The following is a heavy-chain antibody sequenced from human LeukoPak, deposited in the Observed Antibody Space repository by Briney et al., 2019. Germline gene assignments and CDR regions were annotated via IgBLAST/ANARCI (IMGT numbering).Heavy chain of an antibody. J-gene: IGHJ4*02. CDR2: ISSSSSYI. CDR1: GFTFSSYS. CDR3: ATDIIVVVPAALDY. D-gene: IGHD2-2*01. Sequence: NPGGSLRLSCAASGFTFSSYSMNWVRQAPGKGLEWDSSISSSSSYIYYADSVKGRFTISRDNAKNSLYLQMNSLRAEDTAVYYCATDIIVVVPAALDYWGQGTLVTVSS. V-gene: IGHV3-21*01.